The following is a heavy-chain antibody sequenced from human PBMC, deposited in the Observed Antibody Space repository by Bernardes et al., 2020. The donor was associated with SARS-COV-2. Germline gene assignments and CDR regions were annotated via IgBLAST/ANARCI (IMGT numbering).Heavy chain of an antibody. D-gene: IGHD2-8*01. J-gene: IGHJ6*02. Sequence: ASVKVSCMASGYTFTNYDINWVRQATGQGLEWMGWMNPNTGDAGYAHNFQGRVAMTRDTSISTAYMELSSLKSEDTAVDYCARAGGIGTKGDYYGMDVWGQGTTVTVAS. V-gene: IGHV1-8*01. CDR1: GYTFTNYD. CDR2: MNPNTGDA. CDR3: ARAGGIGTKGDYYGMDV.